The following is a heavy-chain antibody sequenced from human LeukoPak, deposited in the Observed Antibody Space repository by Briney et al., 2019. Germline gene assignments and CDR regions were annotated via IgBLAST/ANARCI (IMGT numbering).Heavy chain of an antibody. CDR2: INHSGST. V-gene: IGHV4-34*01. Sequence: SETLSLTCAVYGGSFRGYYWSWIRQPPGKGLEWIGEINHSGSTNYNPSLKSRVTISVDTSKNQFSLKLSSVTAADTAVYYCARDWDGYCSSTSCYGANYYYYYMDVWGKGTTVTVSS. J-gene: IGHJ6*03. D-gene: IGHD2-2*01. CDR1: GGSFRGYY. CDR3: ARDWDGYCSSTSCYGANYYYYYMDV.